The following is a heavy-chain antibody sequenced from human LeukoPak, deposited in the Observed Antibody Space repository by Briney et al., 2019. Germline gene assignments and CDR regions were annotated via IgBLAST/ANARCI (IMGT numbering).Heavy chain of an antibody. CDR1: GFTFSSYG. CDR2: IRYDGSNK. J-gene: IGHJ4*02. V-gene: IGHV3-30*02. Sequence: PGGSLRLSCAASGFTFSSYGMHWVRQAPGKGLAWVAFIRYDGSNKYYADSVKGRFTISRDNSKNTLYLQMNSLRAEDTAVYYCAKLISPNSSGWYGFDYWGQGTLVTVSS. D-gene: IGHD6-19*01. CDR3: AKLISPNSSGWYGFDY.